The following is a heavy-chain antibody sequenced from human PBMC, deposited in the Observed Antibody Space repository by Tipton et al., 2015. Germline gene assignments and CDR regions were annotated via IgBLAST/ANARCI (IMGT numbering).Heavy chain of an antibody. CDR1: GGSVSRGNYY. Sequence: GLVKPSQTLSLTCTVSGGSVSRGNYYWSWIRQPPGKGLEWIGYIYYSGGANYNPSLKSRVTISIDTSKNQFSLRLSSVTAADTAVYYCARDLEHGMDVWGQGTTVTVSS. J-gene: IGHJ6*02. V-gene: IGHV4-61*01. CDR3: ARDLEHGMDV. D-gene: IGHD5-24*01. CDR2: IYYSGGA.